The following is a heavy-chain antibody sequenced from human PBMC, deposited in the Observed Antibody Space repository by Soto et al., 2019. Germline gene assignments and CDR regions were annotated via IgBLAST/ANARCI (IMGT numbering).Heavy chain of an antibody. J-gene: IGHJ4*02. D-gene: IGHD3-22*01. CDR3: ARDKGNYYDSSGYLYYFDY. V-gene: IGHV1-18*01. Sequence: QVQLVQSGAEVKKPGASVKVSCKASGYTFTSYGISWGRQAPGQGLEWMGWISAYKGNTNYAQKLQGRVTMTTDTSTSTAYMERRDLRSDETAVYYCARDKGNYYDSSGYLYYFDYWGQGTLVTVSS. CDR2: ISAYKGNT. CDR1: GYTFTSYG.